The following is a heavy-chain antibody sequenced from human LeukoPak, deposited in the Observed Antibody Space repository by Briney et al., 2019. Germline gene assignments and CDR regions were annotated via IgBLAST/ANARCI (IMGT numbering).Heavy chain of an antibody. CDR1: GFTFSSYA. CDR2: ISYDGSNK. V-gene: IGHV3-30*04. J-gene: IGHJ6*03. CDR3: ARDNHYYMDV. D-gene: IGHD1-14*01. Sequence: GGSLRLSCAASGFTFSSYAMHWVRQAPGKGLEWVAVISYDGSNKYYADSVKGRFTISRDNSKNTLYLQMNSLGAEDTAVYYCARDNHYYMDVWGKGTTVTVSS.